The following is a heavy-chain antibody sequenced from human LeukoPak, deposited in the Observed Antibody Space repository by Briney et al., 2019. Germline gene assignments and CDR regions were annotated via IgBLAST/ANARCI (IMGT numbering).Heavy chain of an antibody. CDR2: ISYDGSNK. Sequence: PGRSLRLSCAASGFTFSSYGMHWVRQAPGKGLEWVAVISYDGSNKYYADSVKGRFTISRDNSKNTLYLQMNSLRAEDTAVYYCAKDQDYYGSGSNFDYWGQGTLATVSS. D-gene: IGHD3-10*01. CDR1: GFTFSSYG. CDR3: AKDQDYYGSGSNFDY. J-gene: IGHJ4*02. V-gene: IGHV3-30*18.